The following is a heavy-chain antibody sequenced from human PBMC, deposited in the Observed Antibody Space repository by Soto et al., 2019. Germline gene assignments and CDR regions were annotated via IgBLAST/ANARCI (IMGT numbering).Heavy chain of an antibody. CDR2: TYYRSKWYN. CDR3: ARDQSYSSGPRVSYYFDY. J-gene: IGHJ4*02. Sequence: QTLSLTCAISGDSVSSNSAAWNWIRQSPSRGLEWLGRTYYRSKWYNDYAVSVKSRITINPDTSKNQFSLQLNSVTPEDTAVYYCARDQSYSSGPRVSYYFDYWGQGTQVTVSS. V-gene: IGHV6-1*01. CDR1: GDSVSSNSAA. D-gene: IGHD6-19*01.